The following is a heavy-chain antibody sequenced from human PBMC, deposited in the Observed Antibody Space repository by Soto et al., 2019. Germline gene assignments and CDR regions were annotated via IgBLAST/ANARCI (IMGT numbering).Heavy chain of an antibody. Sequence: ASVKVSCKASGYTFTSYGISWVRQAPGQGLEWMGWISAYNGNTNYAQKLQGRVTMTTDTSTSTAYMELRSLRSDDTAVYYCARDWIQLLSPNAFDIWGQGTMVTVS. CDR1: GYTFTSYG. J-gene: IGHJ3*02. D-gene: IGHD5-18*01. CDR3: ARDWIQLLSPNAFDI. CDR2: ISAYNGNT. V-gene: IGHV1-18*01.